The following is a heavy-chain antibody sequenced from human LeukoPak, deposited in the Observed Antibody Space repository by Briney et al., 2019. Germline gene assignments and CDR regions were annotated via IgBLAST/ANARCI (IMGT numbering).Heavy chain of an antibody. CDR3: ARDENGDYAFDY. V-gene: IGHV3-7*01. CDR1: GFTVSSNY. Sequence: GGSLRLSCAASGFTVSSNYMSWVRQAPGKGLEWVANIKQDGSEKYYVDSLKGRFTISRDNAKNSLYLQINSLRAEDTAVYYCARDENGDYAFDYWGQGTLVTVSS. J-gene: IGHJ4*02. D-gene: IGHD4-17*01. CDR2: IKQDGSEK.